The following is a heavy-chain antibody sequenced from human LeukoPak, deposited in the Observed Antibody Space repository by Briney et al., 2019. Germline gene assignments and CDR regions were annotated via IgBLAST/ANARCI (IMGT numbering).Heavy chain of an antibody. CDR3: ARAKIFPRWNDAWNAFDV. Sequence: SETLSLTCAVYGGXFSGYYCNWIRQPPGKGLEWIGEINHSGSTNYNPSLKSRVTISVDTSKNQFSLKLSSVTAADTAVYYCARAKIFPRWNDAWNAFDVWGQGRMVTVSS. V-gene: IGHV4-34*01. CDR1: GGXFSGYY. D-gene: IGHD1-1*01. J-gene: IGHJ3*01. CDR2: INHSGST.